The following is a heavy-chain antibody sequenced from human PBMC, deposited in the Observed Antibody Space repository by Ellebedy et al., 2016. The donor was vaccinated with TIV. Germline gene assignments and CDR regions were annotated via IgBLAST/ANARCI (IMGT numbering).Heavy chain of an antibody. D-gene: IGHD6-19*01. CDR3: AKDMGWLGYYYGMDV. J-gene: IGHJ6*02. V-gene: IGHV3-43*02. Sequence: GESLKISCAASGFTFDDYGMHWVRQAPGKGLEWVSLISGDGGSTYYADSVKGRFTISRDNSKNSLYLQMNSLRTEDTALYYCAKDMGWLGYYYGMDVWGQGTTVTVSS. CDR2: ISGDGGST. CDR1: GFTFDDYG.